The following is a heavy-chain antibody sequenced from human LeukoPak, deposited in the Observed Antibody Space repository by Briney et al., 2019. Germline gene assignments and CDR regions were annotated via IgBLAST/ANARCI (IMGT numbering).Heavy chain of an antibody. V-gene: IGHV3-7*01. Sequence: GGSLRLSCAASGFTFSSYWTSWVRVALGKGLEWGANIKGDGSEKWYADSVKGRFTISRDNAQNSVHLQMNSLRAEDTAVYHCARDEYRSRWLHPWGQGTLVTVTS. CDR3: ARDEYRSRWLHP. J-gene: IGHJ5*02. D-gene: IGHD5-24*01. CDR2: IKGDGSEK. CDR1: GFTFSSYW.